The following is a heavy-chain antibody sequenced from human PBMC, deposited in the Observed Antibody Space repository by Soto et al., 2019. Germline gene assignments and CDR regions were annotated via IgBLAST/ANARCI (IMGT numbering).Heavy chain of an antibody. CDR3: ARDSRFRLDGMDV. CDR2: INYSGST. V-gene: IGHV4-31*03. J-gene: IGHJ6*02. D-gene: IGHD3-10*01. CDR1: GGSISSGGYY. Sequence: PSETLSLTCTVSGGSISSGGYYWSWIRQHPGKGLEWIGYINYSGSTYYNPSLKSRVTISVDTSKNQFSLKLSSVTAADTAVYYCARDSRFRLDGMDVWGQGTTVTVSS.